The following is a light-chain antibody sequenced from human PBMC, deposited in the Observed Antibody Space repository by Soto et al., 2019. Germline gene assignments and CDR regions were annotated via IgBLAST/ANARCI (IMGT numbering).Light chain of an antibody. Sequence: DIRVTQWPATVSGSVGDRVTITCRASQTISSWLAWYQQKPGKAPKLLIYKASTLKSGVPSRFSGSGSGTEFTPTISSLQPDAFATYYCQHYNSYSEAFGQGTKVDIK. V-gene: IGKV1-5*03. J-gene: IGKJ1*01. CDR3: QHYNSYSEA. CDR1: QTISSW. CDR2: KAS.